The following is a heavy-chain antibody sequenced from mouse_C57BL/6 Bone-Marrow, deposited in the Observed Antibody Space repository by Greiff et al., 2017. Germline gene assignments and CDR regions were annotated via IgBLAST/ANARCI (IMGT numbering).Heavy chain of an antibody. V-gene: IGHV14-3*01. CDR3: ARLCLRYHYYAMDY. CDR2: IDPANGNT. CDR1: GFNIKNNY. J-gene: IGHJ4*01. Sequence: VQLKESVAELVRPGASVKLSCTASGFNIKNNYMNWVKQRPEQGLEWIGRIDPANGNTTYAPKFQGKATITADTASNTDYLQLSSLTSEDTAIYYCARLCLRYHYYAMDYWGQGTSVTGSS. D-gene: IGHD1-1*01.